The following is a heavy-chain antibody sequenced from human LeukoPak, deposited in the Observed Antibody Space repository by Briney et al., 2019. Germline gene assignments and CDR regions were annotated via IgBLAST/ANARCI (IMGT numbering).Heavy chain of an antibody. CDR2: IKSKTDGATT. CDR1: GLTFTNAW. CDR3: ITDPGEWEPI. V-gene: IGHV3-15*01. D-gene: IGHD1-26*01. J-gene: IGHJ3*02. Sequence: GGSDRLCCATSGLTFTNAWMSWVRQAPGKGLEWVGRIKSKTDGATTDYAAPVKGRFNISRDDSKNTLYLQMNRLKTEDTAVYYCITDPGEWEPIWGQGTMVTVSS.